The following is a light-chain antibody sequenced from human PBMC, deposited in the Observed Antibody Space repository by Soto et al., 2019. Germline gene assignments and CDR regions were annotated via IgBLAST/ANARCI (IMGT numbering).Light chain of an antibody. Sequence: EIVMTQSPATLSVSPGERATLSCRASQSVSSNLAWYQQKPGQAPRLLIYGASTRATGIPARFSGSGSGTEFTLTTTRLQSDDIEVYYCQQYNNRTPRITFGKGTRLEIK. V-gene: IGKV3-15*01. CDR1: QSVSSN. CDR2: GAS. J-gene: IGKJ5*01. CDR3: QQYNNRTPRIT.